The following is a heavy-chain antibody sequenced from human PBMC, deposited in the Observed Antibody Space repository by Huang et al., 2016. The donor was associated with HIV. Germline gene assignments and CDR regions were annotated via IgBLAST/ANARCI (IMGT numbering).Heavy chain of an antibody. D-gene: IGHD5-12*01. CDR2: IRSDGINK. Sequence: QVQLVESGGGVVQPGGSLRLSCGASGLIFDTFGMHWVRQAPGNGLGWVAFIRSDGINKNNGESVKGRFSISRDNFENMVYLQMKSLGDGDTAIYYCARAVGGFNSKGFYMDVWGKGTAVIVSS. CDR1: GLIFDTFG. V-gene: IGHV3-30*02. J-gene: IGHJ6*03. CDR3: ARAVGGFNSKGFYMDV.